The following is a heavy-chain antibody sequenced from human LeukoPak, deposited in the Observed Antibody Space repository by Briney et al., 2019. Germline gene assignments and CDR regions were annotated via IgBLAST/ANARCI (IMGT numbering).Heavy chain of an antibody. V-gene: IGHV3-33*01. CDR1: GFIFSNYG. CDR3: ARGLRNTDTFDI. Sequence: GSLRVSCAASGFIFSNYGMHWVRQAPAKGLEWVAVIWYDGSNKYYADSVKSRFTISRDNSKNTVYLQMNSLRAEDTAVYYCARGLRNTDTFDIWGQGTMVTVSS. CDR2: IWYDGSNK. D-gene: IGHD3-9*01. J-gene: IGHJ3*02.